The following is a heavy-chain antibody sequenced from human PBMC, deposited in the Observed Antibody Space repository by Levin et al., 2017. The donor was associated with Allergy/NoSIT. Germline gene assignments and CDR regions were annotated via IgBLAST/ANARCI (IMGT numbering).Heavy chain of an antibody. CDR3: ARAHPTSDYSNYNPHYYYYGMDV. CDR1: GYTFTGYY. CDR2: INPNSGGT. D-gene: IGHD4-11*01. Sequence: GESLKISCKASGYTFTGYYMHWVRQAPGQGLEWMGWINPNSGGTNYAQKFQGRVTMTRDTSISTAYMELSMLRSDDTAVYYCARAHPTSDYSNYNPHYYYYGMDVWGQGTTVTVSS. J-gene: IGHJ6*02. V-gene: IGHV1-2*02.